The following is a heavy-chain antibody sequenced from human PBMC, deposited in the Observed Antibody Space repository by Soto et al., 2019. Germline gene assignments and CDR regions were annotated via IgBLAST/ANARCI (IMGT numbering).Heavy chain of an antibody. CDR1: GFNFSGSA. CDR2: IRTKANSYAT. Sequence: GGSLRLSCAASGFNFSGSAMHWVRQASGKGLEWVGRIRTKANSYATAYAASVKGRFTISRDDSKNTAYLQMNSLKAEDTAVYYCTRHLYGDYFFDYWGQGTLVTVSS. D-gene: IGHD4-17*01. V-gene: IGHV3-73*01. CDR3: TRHLYGDYFFDY. J-gene: IGHJ4*02.